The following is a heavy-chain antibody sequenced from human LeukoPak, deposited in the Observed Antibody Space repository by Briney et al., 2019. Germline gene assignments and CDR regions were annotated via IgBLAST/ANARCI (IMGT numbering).Heavy chain of an antibody. Sequence: PGGSLRLSCAASGFSFSNYAMNWVRQAPGKGLQWVSAISDRGGVTYYADSVKGRFTISRDNSENTLYLQMSSLRAEDTAVYYCAKAPSGHASGSYDDHWGQGALVTVSS. V-gene: IGHV3-23*01. CDR2: ISDRGGVT. CDR1: GFSFSNYA. D-gene: IGHD3-10*01. J-gene: IGHJ4*02. CDR3: AKAPSGHASGSYDDH.